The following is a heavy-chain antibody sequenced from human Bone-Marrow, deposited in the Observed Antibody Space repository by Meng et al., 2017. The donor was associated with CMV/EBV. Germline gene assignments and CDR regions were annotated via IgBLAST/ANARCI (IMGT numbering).Heavy chain of an antibody. CDR2: IYSDGST. V-gene: IGHV3-66*02. CDR3: ARTLGGYSYGYNY. D-gene: IGHD5-18*01. J-gene: IGHJ1*01. Sequence: GGSLRLSCTASGFTFGDYAMSWVRQPPGKGLEWVSIIYSDGSTDYADSVKGRFTISRDDSENTVFLQMNSLTVEDTAVYYCARTLGGYSYGYNYWGQGTLVTVSS. CDR1: GFTFGDYA.